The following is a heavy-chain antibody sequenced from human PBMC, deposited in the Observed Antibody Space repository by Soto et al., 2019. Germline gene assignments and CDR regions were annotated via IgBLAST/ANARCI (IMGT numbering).Heavy chain of an antibody. D-gene: IGHD6-13*01. CDR3: ARYYCCSWYFDGSGRGVGHYGMDV. J-gene: IGHJ6*02. CDR1: GGSISSGDYY. Sequence: PSETLSLTCTVSGGSISSGDYYWSWIRQPPGKGLEWIGYIYYSGSTYYNPSLKSRVTISVDTSKNQFSLKLSSVTAADTAVYYCARYYCCSWYFDGSGRGVGHYGMDVWGQGTTVTVSS. V-gene: IGHV4-30-4*01. CDR2: IYYSGST.